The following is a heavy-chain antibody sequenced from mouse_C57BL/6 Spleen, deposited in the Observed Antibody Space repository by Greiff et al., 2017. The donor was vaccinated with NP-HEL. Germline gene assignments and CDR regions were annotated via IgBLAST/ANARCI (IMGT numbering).Heavy chain of an antibody. CDR2: INPNYGTT. CDR1: GYSFTDYN. Sequence: EVQLQQSGPELVKPGASVKISCKASGYSFTDYNMNWVKQSNGKSLEWIGVINPNYGTTSYNQKFKGKATLTVDQSSSTAYMQRNSLTSEDSAVYYCASGDGLGLRRLHWYFDVWGTGTTVTVSS. V-gene: IGHV1-39*01. J-gene: IGHJ1*03. D-gene: IGHD2-2*01. CDR3: ASGDGLGLRRLHWYFDV.